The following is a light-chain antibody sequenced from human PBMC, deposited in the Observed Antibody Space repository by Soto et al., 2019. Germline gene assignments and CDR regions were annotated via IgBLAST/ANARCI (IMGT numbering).Light chain of an antibody. CDR3: QQYNHWPPWT. CDR1: QSVGGN. CDR2: AAS. Sequence: EIVMTQSPATLSVSPGERATLSCRASQSVGGNLAWYQQKPGQPPRLLIYAASSRPTGIPARFSGSGSGTEDSLPISSLLSEDVSVYYCQQYNHWPPWTFGQGTKVEIK. J-gene: IGKJ1*01. V-gene: IGKV3-15*01.